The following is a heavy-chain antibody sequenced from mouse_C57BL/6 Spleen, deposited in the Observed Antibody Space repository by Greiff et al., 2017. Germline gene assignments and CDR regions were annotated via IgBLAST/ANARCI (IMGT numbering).Heavy chain of an antibody. CDR3: ARGGTTVVASYYYAMDY. V-gene: IGHV5-4*01. Sequence: EVQVVESGGGLVKPGGSLKLSCAASGFTFSSYAMSWVRQTPEKRLEWVATISDGGSYTYYPDNVKGRFTISRDNAKNNLYLQMSHLKAEDTAMYYCARGGTTVVASYYYAMDYWGQGTSVTVSS. J-gene: IGHJ4*01. CDR1: GFTFSSYA. CDR2: ISDGGSYT. D-gene: IGHD1-1*01.